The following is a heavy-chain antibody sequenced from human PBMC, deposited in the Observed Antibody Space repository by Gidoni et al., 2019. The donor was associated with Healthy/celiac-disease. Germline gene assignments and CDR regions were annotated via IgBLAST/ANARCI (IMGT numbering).Heavy chain of an antibody. CDR3: ARDPYITIFGVVTYTFDY. V-gene: IGHV3-33*01. CDR1: GFTFSSYG. CDR2: IWYDGSNK. Sequence: QVQLVESGGGVVQPGRSLRLSCAASGFTFSSYGMHWVRQAPGKGLEWVAVIWYDGSNKYYADSVKGRVTISRDNSKNTLYLQMNSRRAEDTAVYYCARDPYITIFGVVTYTFDYWGQGTLVTVSS. J-gene: IGHJ4*02. D-gene: IGHD3-3*01.